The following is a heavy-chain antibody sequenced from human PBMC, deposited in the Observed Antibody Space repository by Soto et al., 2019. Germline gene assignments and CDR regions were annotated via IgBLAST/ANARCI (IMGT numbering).Heavy chain of an antibody. V-gene: IGHV1-46*01. CDR1: GYTFTSYY. Sequence: VSVKVACKASGYTFTSYYMHWVRQAPGQGLEWMGIINPSGGSTSYAQKFQGRVTMTRDTSTSTVYMELSSLRSEDTAVYYCAAGSSGYDYLLVYWGQGTLVTVSS. D-gene: IGHD5-12*01. CDR3: AAGSSGYDYLLVY. J-gene: IGHJ4*02. CDR2: INPSGGST.